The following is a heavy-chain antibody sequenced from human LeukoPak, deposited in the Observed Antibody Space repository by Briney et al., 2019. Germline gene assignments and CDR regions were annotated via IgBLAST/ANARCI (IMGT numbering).Heavy chain of an antibody. CDR2: INPNSGGT. D-gene: IGHD3-22*01. Sequence: GASVKVSCKASGYTFTGYYMHWVRQAPGQGLEWMGWINPNSGGTNYAQKFQGRVTMTRDTSISTAYMELSRLRSDDTAVYYCAKSADYYDSSGYPYYFDYWGQGTLVTVSS. V-gene: IGHV1-2*02. CDR1: GYTFTGYY. CDR3: AKSADYYDSSGYPYYFDY. J-gene: IGHJ4*02.